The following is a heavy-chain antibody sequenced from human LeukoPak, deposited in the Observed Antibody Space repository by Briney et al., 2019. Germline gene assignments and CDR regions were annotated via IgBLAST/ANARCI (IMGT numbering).Heavy chain of an antibody. J-gene: IGHJ6*03. CDR1: GFTFSSYS. V-gene: IGHV3-21*01. CDR3: ARHYGSGSYYNLYYYYYYMDV. CDR2: ISSSSSYI. D-gene: IGHD3-10*01. Sequence: SGGSLRLSCAASGFTFSSYSMNWVRQAPGKGLEWVSSISSSSSYIYYADSVKGRFTISRDNAKNSLYLQMNSLRAEDTAVYYCARHYGSGSYYNLYYYYYYMDVWGKGTTVTISS.